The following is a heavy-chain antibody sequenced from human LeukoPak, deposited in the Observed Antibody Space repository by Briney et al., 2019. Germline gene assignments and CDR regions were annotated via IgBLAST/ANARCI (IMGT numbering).Heavy chain of an antibody. CDR1: GFTFSSYA. Sequence: GGSLRLSCAASGFTFSSYAMSWVRQAPGKGLEWVSAISGSGGSTYYADSMKGRFTISRDNSKNTLYLQMNSLRAEDTAVYYCAKSSAYYPYAFDIWGQGTMVTVSS. V-gene: IGHV3-23*01. J-gene: IGHJ3*02. D-gene: IGHD3-10*01. CDR2: ISGSGGST. CDR3: AKSSAYYPYAFDI.